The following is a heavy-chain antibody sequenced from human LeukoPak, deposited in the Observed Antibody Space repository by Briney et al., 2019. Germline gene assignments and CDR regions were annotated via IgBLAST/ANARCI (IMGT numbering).Heavy chain of an antibody. Sequence: PVRSLRLSCAASGFTFISYGMHWVRQAPGKGLDWVAVISYDGRNKYYADSVKGRFTISRDNSKNTLYLQMNSLRAEDTAVYDCAKDRGYCSGGSCMRIDYWGQGTLVTVSS. J-gene: IGHJ4*02. V-gene: IGHV3-30*18. CDR1: GFTFISYG. D-gene: IGHD2-15*01. CDR3: AKDRGYCSGGSCMRIDY. CDR2: ISYDGRNK.